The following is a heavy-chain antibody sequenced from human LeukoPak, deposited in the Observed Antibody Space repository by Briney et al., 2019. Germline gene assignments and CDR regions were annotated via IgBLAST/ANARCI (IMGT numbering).Heavy chain of an antibody. CDR3: ARGSGLPHFDY. D-gene: IGHD3/OR15-3a*01. CDR2: IYYSGTT. CDR1: GGSISSYY. J-gene: IGHJ4*02. V-gene: IGHV4-59*01. Sequence: PSETLSLTCTVSGGSISSYYWSWIRQPPGKGLEWIGYIYYSGTTHYNPSLKSRVTISVDTSKNHFFLKLSSVTAADTAVYYCARGSGLPHFDYWGQGTLVTVSS.